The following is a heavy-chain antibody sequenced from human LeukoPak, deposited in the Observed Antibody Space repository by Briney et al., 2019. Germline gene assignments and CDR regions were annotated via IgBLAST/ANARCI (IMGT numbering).Heavy chain of an antibody. CDR1: GYTFTNYY. V-gene: IGHV1-46*01. CDR2: INPSGSST. Sequence: ASVKVSCKASGYTFTNYYMHWVRQAPGQGLEWMGIINPSGSSTNYAQKFQDRVTMTRDTSTSTVYMELSSLRSEDTAVYYCARDGSDWSKTFDHWGQGTLVTVSS. CDR3: ARDGSDWSKTFDH. D-gene: IGHD6-19*01. J-gene: IGHJ4*02.